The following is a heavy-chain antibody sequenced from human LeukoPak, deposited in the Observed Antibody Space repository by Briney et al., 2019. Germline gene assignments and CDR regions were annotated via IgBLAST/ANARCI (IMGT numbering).Heavy chain of an antibody. D-gene: IGHD2-15*01. CDR3: ARVDIVVVVAAMEPYYGMDV. CDR2: MNPNSGNT. CDR1: GYTFTSYD. Sequence: ASVKVSCKASGYTFTSYDINWVRQATGQGLEWMGWMNPNSGNTGYVQKFQGRVTMTRNTSISTACMELSSLRSEDTAVYYCARVDIVVVVAAMEPYYGMDVWGQGTTVTVSS. J-gene: IGHJ6*02. V-gene: IGHV1-8*01.